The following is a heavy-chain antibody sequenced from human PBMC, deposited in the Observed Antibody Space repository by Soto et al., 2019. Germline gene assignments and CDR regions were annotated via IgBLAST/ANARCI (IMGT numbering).Heavy chain of an antibody. CDR2: IYTDTST. V-gene: IGHV3-66*01. CDR1: GFAVSTNF. Sequence: EVQLVESGGALVQPGGSLRLSCAASGFAVSTNFMNWVRQAPGKGLEWVSMIYTDTSTYYADSVKGRFTISRDNSKNTLYLQMNSLRAEDTAVYYCARDWSGYASGYYGMDVWGQGTTVTVSS. CDR3: ARDWSGYASGYYGMDV. D-gene: IGHD3-3*01. J-gene: IGHJ6*02.